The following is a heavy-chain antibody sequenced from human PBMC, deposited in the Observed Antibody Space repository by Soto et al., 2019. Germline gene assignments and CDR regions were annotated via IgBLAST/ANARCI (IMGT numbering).Heavy chain of an antibody. CDR1: GFSFSRYG. D-gene: IGHD4-17*01. CDR3: ARGQDDYGDSDVWFDP. V-gene: IGHV3-23*01. J-gene: IGHJ5*02. Sequence: EEQLLESGGGLVQPGGSLRLSCAASGFSFSRYGMSWVRQAPGKGLEWVSGISGGGDSTYYADSVKGRFTISRDKSKNTLYLQMNSLRAEDTAVYYCARGQDDYGDSDVWFDPGGQGTLVSVSS. CDR2: ISGGGDST.